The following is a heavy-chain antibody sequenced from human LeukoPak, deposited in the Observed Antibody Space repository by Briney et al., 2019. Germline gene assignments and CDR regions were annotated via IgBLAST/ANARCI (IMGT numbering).Heavy chain of an antibody. CDR2: INPNSGGT. J-gene: IGHJ4*02. CDR3: ARDVNYYYGSGSPLDY. V-gene: IGHV1-2*02. CDR1: GYTFTGYY. D-gene: IGHD3-10*01. Sequence: ASVKVSCKASGYTFTGYYMHWVRQAPGQGLEWMGWINPNSGGTNYAQKFQGRVTTTRDTSISTAYMELSRLRSDDTAVYYCARDVNYYYGSGSPLDYWGQGTLVTVSS.